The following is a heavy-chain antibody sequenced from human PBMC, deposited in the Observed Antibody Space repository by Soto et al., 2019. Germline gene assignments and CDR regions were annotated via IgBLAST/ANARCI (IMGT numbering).Heavy chain of an antibody. CDR1: QFSFSPYW. D-gene: IGHD2-8*01. V-gene: IGHV3-7*04. J-gene: IGHJ4*02. CDR3: ARGYGADY. CDR2: IKQDGSAT. Sequence: SLRLSCAAPQFSFSPYWMSWVRQAPGKGPEWVANIKQDGSATNYVDSVKGRFTISRDNAKNSLYLEMHSLRAEDTALYHCARGYGADYCGQGTLVTVSS.